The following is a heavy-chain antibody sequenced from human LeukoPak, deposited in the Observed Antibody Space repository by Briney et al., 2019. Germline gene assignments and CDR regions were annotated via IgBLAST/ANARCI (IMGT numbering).Heavy chain of an antibody. CDR3: ARDLGDYGDYVGMDV. Sequence: ASVNVSCKASGYTFISYGISWVRQAPGQGLEWMGWISAYNGNTNYAQKLQGRVTMTTDTSTSTAYMELRSLRSDDTAVYCCARDLGDYGDYVGMDVWGQGTTVTVSS. J-gene: IGHJ6*02. CDR2: ISAYNGNT. CDR1: GYTFISYG. V-gene: IGHV1-18*01. D-gene: IGHD4-17*01.